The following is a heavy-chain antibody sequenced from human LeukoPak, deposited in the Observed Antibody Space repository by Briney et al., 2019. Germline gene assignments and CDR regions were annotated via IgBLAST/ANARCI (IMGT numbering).Heavy chain of an antibody. V-gene: IGHV1-24*01. D-gene: IGHD3-3*01. Sequence: GASVKVSCKVSGYTLTELSMHWVRQAPGKGLEWMGGFDPEDGETIYAQKFQGRVTMTEDTSTDTAYMELSSLRSEDTAVYYCATPQSSSGYYTGFGAFDIWGQGTMVTVSS. J-gene: IGHJ3*02. CDR3: ATPQSSSGYYTGFGAFDI. CDR2: FDPEDGET. CDR1: GYTLTELS.